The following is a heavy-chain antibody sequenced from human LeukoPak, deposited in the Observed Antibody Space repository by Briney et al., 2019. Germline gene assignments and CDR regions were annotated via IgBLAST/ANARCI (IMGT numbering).Heavy chain of an antibody. CDR3: AKLGVRRLDSHLDYFDY. CDR2: ISGSGGST. D-gene: IGHD3-10*01. CDR1: GFTFSSYA. J-gene: IGHJ4*02. V-gene: IGHV3-23*01. Sequence: GGSLRLSCAASGFTFSSYAMSWVRQAPGKGLEWVSAISGSGGSTYYADSVKGRFTISRDNSKNTLYLQMNSLRAEDTAVYYCAKLGVRRLDSHLDYFDYWGQGTLVTVSS.